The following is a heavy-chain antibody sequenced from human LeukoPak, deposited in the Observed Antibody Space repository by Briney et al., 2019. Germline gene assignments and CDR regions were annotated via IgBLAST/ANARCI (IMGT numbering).Heavy chain of an antibody. Sequence: SETLSLTCAVYGGSSSGYYWSWLRQPPGKGLEWIGEINHSGSTNYNPSLKSRVTISVDTSKNQFSLKLSSVTAADTAVYYCARGTRFGSSWYRGVDYWGQGTLVTVSS. CDR1: GGSSSGYY. V-gene: IGHV4-34*01. J-gene: IGHJ4*02. D-gene: IGHD6-13*01. CDR3: ARGTRFGSSWYRGVDY. CDR2: INHSGST.